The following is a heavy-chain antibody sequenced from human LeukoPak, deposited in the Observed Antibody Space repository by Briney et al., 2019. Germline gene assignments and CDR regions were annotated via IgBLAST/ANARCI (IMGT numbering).Heavy chain of an antibody. CDR2: IRSKAYGGTT. Sequence: GGSLRLSCTASGFTFGDYAMSWVRQAPGEGLEWVGFIRSKAYGGTTEYAASVKGRFTISRDDSKSIAYLQMNSLKTEDTAVYYCTRDYYDSSGYYFYYYYYMDVWGKGTTVTISS. J-gene: IGHJ6*03. V-gene: IGHV3-49*04. D-gene: IGHD3-22*01. CDR1: GFTFGDYA. CDR3: TRDYYDSSGYYFYYYYYMDV.